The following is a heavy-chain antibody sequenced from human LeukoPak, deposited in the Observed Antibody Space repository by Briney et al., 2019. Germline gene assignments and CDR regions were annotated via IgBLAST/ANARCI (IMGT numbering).Heavy chain of an antibody. V-gene: IGHV3-30*04. CDR2: ISIDGSDK. D-gene: IGHD5/OR15-5a*01. J-gene: IGHJ4*02. CDR3: ARDRHGSAVYNFDY. Sequence: GGSLRLSCAASGFTFINYALHWVRQASGKGLEWVAVISIDGSDKHYAESVQGRFTISRDNSKNTLYLQMNSLRAEDAAVYFCARDRHGSAVYNFDYWGQGTLVAVSS. CDR1: GFTFINYA.